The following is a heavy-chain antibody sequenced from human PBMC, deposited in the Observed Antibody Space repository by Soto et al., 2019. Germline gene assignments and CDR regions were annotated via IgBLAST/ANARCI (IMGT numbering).Heavy chain of an antibody. J-gene: IGHJ6*02. CDR2: LVVGSGNT. CDR3: AAAFADSSGYGPFAVGMDV. Sequence: GASMKVPSKASGFTFTLPALQWVRQARGQRLDWLGWLVVGSGNTNYAQKVQERVTITRDMSTSTAYMELSSLRSEDTAVSYCAAAFADSSGYGPFAVGMDVWGQGATVTVSS. CDR1: GFTFTLPA. V-gene: IGHV1-58*01. D-gene: IGHD3-22*01.